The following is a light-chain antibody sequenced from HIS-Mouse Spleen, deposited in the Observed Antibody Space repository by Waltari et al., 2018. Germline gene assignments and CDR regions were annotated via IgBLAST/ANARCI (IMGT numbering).Light chain of an antibody. CDR2: LGS. CDR1: QSLLHSNGYNY. CDR3: MQALQTPIT. J-gene: IGKJ5*01. V-gene: IGKV2-28*01. Sequence: DIVMTQSPLSLPVTPGEPASISCRSSQSLLHSNGYNYLDWYLQKPGQSPQFLIYLGSNRASGVPDRFSGSRSGTDFTLKISRVEAEDVGVYYCMQALQTPITFGQGTRLEIK.